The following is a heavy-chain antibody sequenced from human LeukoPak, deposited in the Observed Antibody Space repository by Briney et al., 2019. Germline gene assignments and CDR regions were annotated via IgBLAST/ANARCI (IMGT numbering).Heavy chain of an antibody. CDR1: GFIFSSYA. Sequence: PGGSLRLSCSASGFIFSSYAMHWVRQAPGKRLEYVSAITNDVGSTFYADSVKGRFTISRDNSENTLYLQMSSLRAEDTAVYFCVKAAGKENGYDFFFEHWGQGTLVTVS. CDR2: ITNDVGST. CDR3: VKAAGKENGYDFFFEH. J-gene: IGHJ4*02. V-gene: IGHV3-64D*06. D-gene: IGHD3/OR15-3a*01.